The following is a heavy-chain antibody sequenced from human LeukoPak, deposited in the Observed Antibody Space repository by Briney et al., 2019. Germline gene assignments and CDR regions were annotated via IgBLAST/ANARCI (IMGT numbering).Heavy chain of an antibody. CDR1: GGSISSSNYY. D-gene: IGHD2-15*01. Sequence: SETLSLTCTVSGGSISSSNYYWGWIRQPPGKGLEWIGNIYYSGSTYYNPSLKSRVTISVDTSKNQFSLKLSSVTAADTAVYYCARILCSGGSCYGPGQYYFDYWGQGTLVTVSS. V-gene: IGHV4-39*07. CDR3: ARILCSGGSCYGPGQYYFDY. CDR2: IYYSGST. J-gene: IGHJ4*02.